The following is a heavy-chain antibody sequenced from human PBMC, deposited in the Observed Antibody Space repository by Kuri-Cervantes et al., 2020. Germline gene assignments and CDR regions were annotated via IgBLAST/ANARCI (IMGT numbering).Heavy chain of an antibody. V-gene: IGHV1-69*05. CDR1: GGTFSSYA. CDR2: IIPIFGTA. J-gene: IGHJ4*02. D-gene: IGHD1-26*01. Sequence: SVKVSCKASGGTFSSYAISWVRQAPGQGLEWMGGIIPIFGTANYAQKFQGRVTITTDESTSTAYMELRSLRSDDTAVYYCARSRNQWELPHIFDYWGQGTLVTVSS. CDR3: ARSRNQWELPHIFDY.